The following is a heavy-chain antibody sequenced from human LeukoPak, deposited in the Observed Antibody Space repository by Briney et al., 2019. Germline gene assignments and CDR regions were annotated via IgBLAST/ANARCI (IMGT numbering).Heavy chain of an antibody. CDR3: ARDTVDIVATPVY. D-gene: IGHD5-12*01. J-gene: IGHJ4*02. CDR2: IYSGGST. V-gene: IGHV3-66*01. Sequence: GGSLRLSCAASGFTVSSNYMSWVRQAPGKGLEWVSVIYSGGSTYYADSVKGRFTISRDNSKNTLYLQMNSLRAEDTAVYYCARDTVDIVATPVYWGQGTLVTVSS. CDR1: GFTVSSNY.